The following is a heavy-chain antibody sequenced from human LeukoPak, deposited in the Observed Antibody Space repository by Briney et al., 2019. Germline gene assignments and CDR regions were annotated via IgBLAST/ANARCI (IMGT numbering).Heavy chain of an antibody. J-gene: IGHJ4*02. V-gene: IGHV1-69*06. CDR3: ARGEAAAVTSFDS. D-gene: IGHD6-13*01. Sequence: ASVKVSCKASGDTFMRYSISWVRQAPGQGLEWLGGIIPVFRTANYAQKFQGRVTITADKSTTTAYMELRSLRSEDTAIYYCARGEAAAVTSFDSWGQGTRVTVSS. CDR1: GDTFMRYS. CDR2: IIPVFRTA.